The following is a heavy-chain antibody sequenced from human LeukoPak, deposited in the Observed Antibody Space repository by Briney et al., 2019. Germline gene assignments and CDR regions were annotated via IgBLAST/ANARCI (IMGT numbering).Heavy chain of an antibody. D-gene: IGHD4-17*01. CDR3: ARDPPSTVTTGDY. CDR1: GGTFSSYA. CDR2: IIPIFGTA. J-gene: IGHJ4*02. Sequence: WASVKVSCXASGGTFSSYAISWVRRAPGQGLEWMGRIIPIFGTANYAQKFQGRVTITTDESTSTAYMELSSLRSEDTAVYYCARDPPSTVTTGDYWGQGTLVTVSS. V-gene: IGHV1-69*05.